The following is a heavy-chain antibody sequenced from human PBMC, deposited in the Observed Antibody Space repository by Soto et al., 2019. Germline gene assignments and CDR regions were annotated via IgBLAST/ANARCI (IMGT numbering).Heavy chain of an antibody. CDR1: GGSVSSGSYY. D-gene: IGHD6-13*01. CDR3: ARDIAAAGTVRLFDP. CDR2: IYYSGST. V-gene: IGHV4-61*01. J-gene: IGHJ5*02. Sequence: QVQLQESGPGLVKPSETLSLTCTVSGGSVSSGSYYWSWIRQPPGKGLEWIGYIYYSGSTNYNPSLKSRVTISVDTSKNQFSLKLSSVTAADTAVYYCARDIAAAGTVRLFDPWGQGTLVTVSS.